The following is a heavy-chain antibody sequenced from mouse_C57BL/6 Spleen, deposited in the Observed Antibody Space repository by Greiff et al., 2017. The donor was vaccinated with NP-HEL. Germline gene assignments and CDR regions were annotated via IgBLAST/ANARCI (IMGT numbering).Heavy chain of an antibody. D-gene: IGHD2-3*01. CDR1: GYTFTAYY. CDR3: ARGEWLLRGWYFEF. J-gene: IGHJ1*03. Sequence: QVHVKQSGAELVKPGASVKISCKASGYTFTAYYINWVKQRPGQGLEGIGKIGPGSGSTYYNEKFKGKAQLTAENSSSPAYMQLSSLTSEDSSVYFCARGEWLLRGWYFEFWGTGTTVTVSS. V-gene: IGHV1-77*01. CDR2: IGPGSGST.